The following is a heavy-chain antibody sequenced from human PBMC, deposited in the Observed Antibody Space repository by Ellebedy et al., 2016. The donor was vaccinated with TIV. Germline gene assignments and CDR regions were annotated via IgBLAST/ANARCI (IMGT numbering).Heavy chain of an antibody. CDR3: ARARRGLLWADN. V-gene: IGHV1-8*01. J-gene: IGHJ4*02. CDR2: MNPNSANT. D-gene: IGHD4-17*01. Sequence: AASVKVSCKNSGYTFGSFDIVWVRQATGQGLEWMGWMNPNSANTGYAEKFRYTVTLTRDTSTDTAYMELNSLRSEDTAVYYCARARRGLLWADNWGQGTLVAVSS. CDR1: GYTFGSFD.